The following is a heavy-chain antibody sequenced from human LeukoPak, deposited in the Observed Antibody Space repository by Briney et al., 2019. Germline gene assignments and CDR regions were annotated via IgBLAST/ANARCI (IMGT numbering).Heavy chain of an antibody. V-gene: IGHV3-64D*09. D-gene: IGHD2-2*01. CDR1: GFTFSRYA. Sequence: PGGSLRLSCSASGFTFSRYAMHWVRQAPGKGLEYVSAISSNGGSTYYADSVKGRFTISRDNSKNTLYLQMSSLRAEDTAVYYCVRGGYCSSTSCYDLPFYYYYGMDVWGQGTTVTVSS. CDR3: VRGGYCSSTSCYDLPFYYYYGMDV. J-gene: IGHJ6*02. CDR2: ISSNGGST.